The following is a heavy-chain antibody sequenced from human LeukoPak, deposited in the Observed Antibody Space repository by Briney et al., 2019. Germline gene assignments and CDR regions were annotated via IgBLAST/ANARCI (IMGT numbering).Heavy chain of an antibody. Sequence: GGSLRLSCSASGFTFSSYAMHWVRQAPGKGLDYVSAISSNVSSTYYADSVKGRFTISIDNSKNTLYLQMSSLRAEDTAVYYCVKPGSRFDYWGQGTLVTVSS. CDR1: GFTFSSYA. J-gene: IGHJ4*02. V-gene: IGHV3-64D*06. D-gene: IGHD6-25*01. CDR3: VKPGSRFDY. CDR2: ISSNVSST.